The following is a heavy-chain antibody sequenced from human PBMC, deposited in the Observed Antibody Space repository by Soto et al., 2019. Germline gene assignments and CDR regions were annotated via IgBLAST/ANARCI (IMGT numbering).Heavy chain of an antibody. J-gene: IGHJ4*02. D-gene: IGHD4-17*01. CDR3: ARDDYGDYPPFDY. Sequence: GGSLRLSCAASGFTFSSYSMNWVRQAPGKGLEWVSSISSSSSYIYYADSVKGRFTISRDNAKNSLYLQMNSLRAEDTAVYYCARDDYGDYPPFDYWGQGTLVTVSS. CDR1: GFTFSSYS. V-gene: IGHV3-21*01. CDR2: ISSSSSYI.